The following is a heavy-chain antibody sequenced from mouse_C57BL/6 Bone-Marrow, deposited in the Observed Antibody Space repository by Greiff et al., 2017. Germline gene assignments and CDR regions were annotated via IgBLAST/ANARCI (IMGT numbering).Heavy chain of an antibody. CDR1: GFNIKDDY. D-gene: IGHD1-1*01. Sequence: VHVKQSGAELVRPGASVKLSCTASGFNIKDDYMHWVKQRPEQGLEWIGWIDPENGDTESASKFQGKATITADTSSNTAYLQLSSLTSEDTAVYYCTLITTVVAPYYYAMDYWGQGTSVTVSS. CDR3: TLITTVVAPYYYAMDY. V-gene: IGHV14-4*01. CDR2: IDPENGDT. J-gene: IGHJ4*01.